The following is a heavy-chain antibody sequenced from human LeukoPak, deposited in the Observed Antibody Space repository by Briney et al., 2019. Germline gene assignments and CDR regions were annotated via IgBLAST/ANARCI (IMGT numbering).Heavy chain of an antibody. J-gene: IGHJ4*02. V-gene: IGHV3-21*01. CDR1: GFTFGSYA. CDR3: ARLQDYYDSSGYPLGGYFDY. Sequence: PGGSLRLSCAASGFTFGSYAMSWVRQAPGKGLEWVSSISSSSSYIYYADSVKGRFTISRDNAKNSLYLQMNSLRAEDTAVYYCARLQDYYDSSGYPLGGYFDYWGQGTLVTVSS. CDR2: ISSSSSYI. D-gene: IGHD3-22*01.